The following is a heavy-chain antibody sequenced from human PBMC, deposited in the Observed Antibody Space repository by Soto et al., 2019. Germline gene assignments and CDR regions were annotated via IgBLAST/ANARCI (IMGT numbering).Heavy chain of an antibody. CDR2: ISGSGGST. CDR1: GFTFSSYA. J-gene: IGHJ6*02. V-gene: IGHV3-23*01. CDR3: AKADTAMATLYYYYGMDV. D-gene: IGHD5-18*01. Sequence: GGSLRLSCAASGFTFSSYAVSWVRQAPGKGLEWVSAISGSGGSTYYADSVKGRFTISRDNSKNTLYLQMNSLRAEDTAVYYCAKADTAMATLYYYYGMDVWGQGTTVTVAS.